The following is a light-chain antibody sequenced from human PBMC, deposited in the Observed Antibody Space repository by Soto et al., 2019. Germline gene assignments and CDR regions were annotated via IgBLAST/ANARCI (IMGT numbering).Light chain of an antibody. CDR1: QSVLYRSNNKNY. CDR3: QQYYNIPWT. CDR2: WAS. V-gene: IGKV4-1*01. J-gene: IGKJ1*01. Sequence: DIVLTQFPDSLAVSPGESATINCKSSQSVLYRSNNKNYLAWYQQKPGQPPKLLIYWASTRESGVPDRFSGSGSGTDFTLTISSLQAEDVAIYYCQQYYNIPWTFGQGSKVEIK.